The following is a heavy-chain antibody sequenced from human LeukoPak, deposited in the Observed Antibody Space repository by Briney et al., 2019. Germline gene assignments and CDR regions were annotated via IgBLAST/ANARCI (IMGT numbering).Heavy chain of an antibody. CDR1: GFTLSKYW. CDR2: ISSDGSTT. CDR3: ARGLEGNSMIVM. D-gene: IGHD3-22*01. V-gene: IGHV3-74*01. Sequence: PGGSLRLSCAASGFTLSKYWMNWVRQAPGKGLVWVSRISSDGSTTSYADLVKGRFTISRDNAKNTLYLQMNSLGADDTAVYYCARGLEGNSMIVMWGQGTLVSVSP. J-gene: IGHJ4*02.